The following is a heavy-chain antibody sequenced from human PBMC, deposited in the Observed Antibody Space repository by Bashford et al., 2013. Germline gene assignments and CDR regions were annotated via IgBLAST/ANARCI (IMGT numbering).Heavy chain of an antibody. Sequence: SETLSLTCAVYGGSFSGYYWSWIRQPAGKGLEWIGRIYTSGSTNYNPSLKSRVTISVDTSKNQFSLKLSSVTAADTAVYYCARLKRSQTRYYYGSGSQYYYGMDVWGQGTTVTVSS. CDR3: ARLKRSQTRYYYGSGSQYYYGMDV. CDR1: GGSFSGYY. D-gene: IGHD3-10*01. J-gene: IGHJ6*02. CDR2: IYTSGST. V-gene: IGHV4-59*10.